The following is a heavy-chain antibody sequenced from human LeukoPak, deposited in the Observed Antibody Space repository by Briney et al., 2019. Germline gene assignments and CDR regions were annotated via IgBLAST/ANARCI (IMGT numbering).Heavy chain of an antibody. Sequence: GGSLRLSCAASGFTFSSYAMSWVRQAPGKELEWVSAISGSGGSTYYADSVKGRFTISRDNSKNTLYLQMNSLRAEDTAVYYCAKVLWYYYDSSGYYYFDYWGQGTLVTVSS. CDR2: ISGSGGST. V-gene: IGHV3-23*01. CDR1: GFTFSSYA. CDR3: AKVLWYYYDSSGYYYFDY. J-gene: IGHJ4*02. D-gene: IGHD3-22*01.